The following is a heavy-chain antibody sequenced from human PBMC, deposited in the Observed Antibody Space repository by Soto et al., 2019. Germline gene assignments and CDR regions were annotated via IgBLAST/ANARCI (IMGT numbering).Heavy chain of an antibody. D-gene: IGHD3-10*01. CDR2: IYHSGST. Sequence: SETLSLTCAVSGGSISSSNWWSWVRQPPGKGLEWIGEIYHSGSTNYNPSLKSRVTISVDKSKNQFSLKLSSVTAADTAVYYCAREYGSGSYSNDAFDICGQGTMVTV. CDR3: AREYGSGSYSNDAFDI. J-gene: IGHJ3*02. CDR1: GGSISSSNW. V-gene: IGHV4-4*02.